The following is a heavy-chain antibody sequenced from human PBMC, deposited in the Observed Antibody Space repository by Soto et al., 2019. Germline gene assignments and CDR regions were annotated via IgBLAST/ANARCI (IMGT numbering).Heavy chain of an antibody. CDR1: GYSFSFYW. Sequence: GESLKISCKASGYSFSFYWIGWVRQMPGKGLEWMAIMYPDDSDVRYSPSFEAHVTISADKSTSTAFLQWSSLKASDTAMYYCATAYVYDFENSNYYRDAFDIWGQGTLVTVS. D-gene: IGHD3-22*01. J-gene: IGHJ3*02. V-gene: IGHV5-51*01. CDR3: ATAYVYDFENSNYYRDAFDI. CDR2: MYPDDSDV.